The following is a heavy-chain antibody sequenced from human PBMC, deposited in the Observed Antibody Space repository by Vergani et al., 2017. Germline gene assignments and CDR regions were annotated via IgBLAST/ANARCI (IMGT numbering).Heavy chain of an antibody. CDR1: GFTFSDYY. D-gene: IGHD3-3*01. CDR2: ISSSGSTI. J-gene: IGHJ5*02. V-gene: IGHV3-11*04. Sequence: VQLVESGGGLVKPGGSLRLSCAASGFTFSDYYMSWIRQAPGKGLEWVSYISSSGSTIYYADSVKGRFTIARDNAKNSLYLQMNSLRAEDTAVYYCARAPRGITIFGAINWFDPWGQGTLVTVSS. CDR3: ARAPRGITIFGAINWFDP.